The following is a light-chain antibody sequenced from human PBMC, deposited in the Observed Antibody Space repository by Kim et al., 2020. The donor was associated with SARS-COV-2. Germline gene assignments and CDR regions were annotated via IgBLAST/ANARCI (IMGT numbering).Light chain of an antibody. J-gene: IGKJ1*01. Sequence: IQLTQSPSSLSASVGDRVTITCRTSQGISSYLAWYQQKPGKAPKLLIYAASTLQSGVPSRFSGSGSGTDFTLTISSLQPEDFATYYCQQLYSYPPWTFGQGTKVDIK. CDR3: QQLYSYPPWT. CDR1: QGISSY. V-gene: IGKV1-9*01. CDR2: AAS.